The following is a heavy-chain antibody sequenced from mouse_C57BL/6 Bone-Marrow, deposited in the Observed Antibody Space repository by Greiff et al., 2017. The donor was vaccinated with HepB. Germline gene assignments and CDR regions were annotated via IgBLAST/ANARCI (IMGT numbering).Heavy chain of an antibody. V-gene: IGHV1-72*01. CDR1: GYTFTSYW. Sequence: QVQLQQPGAELVKPGASVKLSCKASGYTFTSYWMHWVKQRPGRGLEWIGRIDPNSGGTKYNEKFKSKATLTVDKPSSTAYMQISSLTSEDSAVYYCASEGSRGWFAYWGQGTLVTVSA. CDR2: IDPNSGGT. CDR3: ASEGSRGWFAY. D-gene: IGHD1-1*01. J-gene: IGHJ3*01.